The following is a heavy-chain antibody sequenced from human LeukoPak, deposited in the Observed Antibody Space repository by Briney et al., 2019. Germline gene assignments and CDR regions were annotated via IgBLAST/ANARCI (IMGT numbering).Heavy chain of an antibody. CDR2: INSDGSST. D-gene: IGHD2-2*01. V-gene: IGHV3-74*01. Sequence: GGSLRLSCAASGFTFSSYWMHWVRQAPGKGLVWVSRINSDGSSTSYADSVKGRFTISRDNAKNTLYLQMNSLRAEDTAVYYCARGDIVVVPADLDYWGQGTLVTVSS. CDR3: ARGDIVVVPADLDY. CDR1: GFTFSSYW. J-gene: IGHJ4*02.